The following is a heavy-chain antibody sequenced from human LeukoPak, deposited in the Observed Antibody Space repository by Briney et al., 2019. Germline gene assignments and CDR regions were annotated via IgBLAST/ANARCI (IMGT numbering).Heavy chain of an antibody. V-gene: IGHV4-59*01. D-gene: IGHD6-19*01. Sequence: SETLSLTCTVSGGSISSYYWSWIRQPPGKGLEWIGYIYYSGSTNYNPSLKSRVTISVDTSKNQFSLKLSSATAADTAVYYCARGMSSGWSPSAFDIWGQGTMVTVSS. J-gene: IGHJ3*02. CDR1: GGSISSYY. CDR2: IYYSGST. CDR3: ARGMSSGWSPSAFDI.